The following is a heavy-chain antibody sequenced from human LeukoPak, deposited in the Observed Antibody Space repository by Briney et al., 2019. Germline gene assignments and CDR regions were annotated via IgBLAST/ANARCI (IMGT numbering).Heavy chain of an antibody. CDR1: GLNFHRYW. D-gene: IGHD3-3*01. J-gene: IGHJ4*02. V-gene: IGHV3-7*01. CDR2: INQDGSEK. CDR3: ARHLKTDFWSGYYAV. Sequence: GGSLRLSCAASGLNFHRYWMTWVRQAPGKGLERVANINQDGSEKFHVDSVRGRFTISRDNAKNSLYLQMNSLRTEDTAVYYCARHLKTDFWSGYYAVWGQGTLVTVSS.